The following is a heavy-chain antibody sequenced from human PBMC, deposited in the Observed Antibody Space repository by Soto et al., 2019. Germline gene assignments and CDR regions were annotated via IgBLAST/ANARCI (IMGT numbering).Heavy chain of an antibody. V-gene: IGHV1-69*13. CDR1: GGTFSSYA. CDR2: IIPIFGTA. CDR3: ARDSPTTVTTGYYYYGMDV. J-gene: IGHJ6*02. D-gene: IGHD4-17*01. Sequence: ASVKVSCKASGGTFSSYAISWVRQAPGQGLEWMGGIIPIFGTANYAQKFQGRVTITADESTSTAYMELSSLRSEDTAVYYCARDSPTTVTTGYYYYGMDVWGQGTTVTVSS.